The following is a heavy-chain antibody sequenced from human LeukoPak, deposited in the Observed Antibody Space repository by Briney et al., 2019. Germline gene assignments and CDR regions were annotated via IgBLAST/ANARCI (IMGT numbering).Heavy chain of an antibody. CDR1: GYTLTELS. V-gene: IGHV1-24*01. D-gene: IGHD4-17*01. J-gene: IGHJ3*02. CDR3: ARASINGDELGAFDI. Sequence: ASVKVSCKVSGYTLTELSMYWVRQAPGKGLEWMGGFDPEDDETIYAQKFQGRVTMTEDTSTDTAYMELSSLRAEDTAVYYCARASINGDELGAFDIWGQGTMVTVSS. CDR2: FDPEDDET.